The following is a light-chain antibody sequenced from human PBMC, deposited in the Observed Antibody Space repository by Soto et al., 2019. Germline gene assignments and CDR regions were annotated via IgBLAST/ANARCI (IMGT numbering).Light chain of an antibody. CDR3: NAQADNGKHV. V-gene: IGLV2-8*01. Sequence: QSALTQPPSASGSPGQSVTISCTGNSNDVGHSSFISWYQQHPGKGPKLIIYEVSKRPSGVPDRFSGSESGYTASLSVSGLQDEDEADYFCNAQADNGKHVFGTGTKVTVL. J-gene: IGLJ1*01. CDR2: EVS. CDR1: SNDVGHSSF.